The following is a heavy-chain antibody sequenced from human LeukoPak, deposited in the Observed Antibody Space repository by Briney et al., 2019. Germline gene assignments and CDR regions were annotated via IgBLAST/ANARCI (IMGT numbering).Heavy chain of an antibody. CDR2: INHIGST. J-gene: IGHJ4*02. CDR1: DGFFSWYY. V-gene: IGHV4-34*01. CDR3: AESMVQGATKY. Sequence: NPSETLSPSWAVADGFFSWYYWSWSRQPPRKGLEWGGVINHIGSTTYNPSLKRRVTISVDTSKNQFSLKLSSVTAADTAVYYCAESMVQGATKYWGQGTLVTVSS. D-gene: IGHD3-10*01.